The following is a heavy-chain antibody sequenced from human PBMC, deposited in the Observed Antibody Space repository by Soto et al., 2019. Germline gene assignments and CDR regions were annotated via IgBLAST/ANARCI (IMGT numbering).Heavy chain of an antibody. D-gene: IGHD3-3*01. V-gene: IGHV3-66*01. CDR2: IYRGGDI. CDR1: GFSVSSYY. J-gene: IGHJ4*02. Sequence: EVQVVESGGGLVQPGGSLRLSCAASGFSVSSYYMSWFRQAPGKGLEWVSVIYRGGDIYYADSVQGRFTTSRDIPRNSLDLQMNSLRVEDTAVYYCARDRRDGDTIWGQGAVVTVSS. CDR3: ARDRRDGDTI.